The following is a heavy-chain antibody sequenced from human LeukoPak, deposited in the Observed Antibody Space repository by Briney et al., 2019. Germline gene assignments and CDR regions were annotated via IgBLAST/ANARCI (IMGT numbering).Heavy chain of an antibody. CDR3: ARDRHGDYFFDY. V-gene: IGHV3-7*01. J-gene: IGHJ4*02. CDR2: IRQDGSDK. D-gene: IGHD4-17*01. Sequence: GGSLRLSCAASGFTFSSYWMSWVRQAPGKGLEWVASIRQDGSDKYYVDSVKGRFTISRDNAKNSLYLQMNSLRADDTALYCCARDRHGDYFFDYWGQGTLVTVSS. CDR1: GFTFSSYW.